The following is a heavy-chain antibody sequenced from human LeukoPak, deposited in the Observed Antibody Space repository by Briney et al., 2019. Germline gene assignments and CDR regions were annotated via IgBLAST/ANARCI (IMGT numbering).Heavy chain of an antibody. J-gene: IGHJ4*02. CDR1: GFTFSSYA. CDR2: ISGSGGST. D-gene: IGHD6-19*01. V-gene: IGHV3-23*01. Sequence: GGSLRLSCAASGFTFSSYAMSWVRQARGKGLEWVSAISGSGGSTYYADSVKGRFTISRDNSKNTLYLQMNSPRAEDTAVYYCAPFPGKSSSVLDYWGQGTLVTVSS. CDR3: APFPGKSSSVLDY.